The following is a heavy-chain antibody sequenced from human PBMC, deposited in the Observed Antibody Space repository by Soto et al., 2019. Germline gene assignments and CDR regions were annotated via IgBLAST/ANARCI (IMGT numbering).Heavy chain of an antibody. V-gene: IGHV3-48*02. J-gene: IGHJ4*02. CDR3: AATYYYDSSGCLDY. CDR1: GFTFSSYS. D-gene: IGHD3-22*01. CDR2: ISSSSSTI. Sequence: GGSLRLSCAASGFTFSSYSMNWVRQAPGKGLEWVSYISSSSSTIYYADSVKGRFTISRDNAKNSLYLQMNSLRDEDTAVYYCAATYYYDSSGCLDYWGQGTLVTVSS.